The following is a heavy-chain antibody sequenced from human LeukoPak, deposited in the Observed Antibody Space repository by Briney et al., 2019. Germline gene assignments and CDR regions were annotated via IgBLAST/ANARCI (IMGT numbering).Heavy chain of an antibody. V-gene: IGHV4-59*01. CDR2: IYYSGST. CDR1: GGSISSYY. J-gene: IGHJ4*02. Sequence: KPSETLSLTCTVSGGSISSYYWSWIRQPPGKGLEWIGYIYYSGSTNYNPSLKSRVTISVDTSKNQFSLKLSSVTAADTAVYYCARADGLLWFGDPYYFDYWGQGTLVTVSS. D-gene: IGHD3-10*01. CDR3: ARADGLLWFGDPYYFDY.